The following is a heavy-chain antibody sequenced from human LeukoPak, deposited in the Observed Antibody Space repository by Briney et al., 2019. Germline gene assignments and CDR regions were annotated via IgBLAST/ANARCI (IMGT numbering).Heavy chain of an antibody. CDR3: ASRGVVRGVSHYFDY. D-gene: IGHD3-10*01. J-gene: IGHJ4*02. V-gene: IGHV4-59*01. CDR1: GGSISSYY. Sequence: SETLSLTCTVSGGSISSYYWSWIRLPPGKGLEWIGYVYYSGSTKYNPSLRSRVTISVDTSKNQFSLKLSSVTAADTAVYYCASRGVVRGVSHYFDYWGQGTLVTVSS. CDR2: VYYSGST.